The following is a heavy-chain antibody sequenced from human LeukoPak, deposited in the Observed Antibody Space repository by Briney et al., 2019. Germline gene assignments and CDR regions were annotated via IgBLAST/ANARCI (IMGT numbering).Heavy chain of an antibody. J-gene: IGHJ6*03. CDR1: GFTFSSYW. D-gene: IGHD6-19*01. V-gene: IGHV3-7*01. CDR3: ARGNLAGGYYFYYMDV. CDR2: IKQDGSEK. Sequence: GGSLRLSCAASGFTFSSYWMSWVRQAPGKGLEWVANIKQDGSEKYYVDSVKGRFTISRDNAKNSLYLQMNSLRVEDTAVYYCARGNLAGGYYFYYMDVWGKGTTATVSS.